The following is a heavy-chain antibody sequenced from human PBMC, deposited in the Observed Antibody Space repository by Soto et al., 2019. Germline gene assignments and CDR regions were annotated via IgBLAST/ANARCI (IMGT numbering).Heavy chain of an antibody. V-gene: IGHV3-23*01. Sequence: GGSLRLSCAASGFTFSSYAMSWVRQAPGKGLEWVSAISGSGGSTYYADSVKGRFTISRDNSKNTLYLQMNSLRAEDTAVYYCHRYNWNYGVAVGYWGQGTLVTVSS. D-gene: IGHD1-7*01. CDR2: ISGSGGST. CDR3: HRYNWNYGVAVGY. J-gene: IGHJ4*02. CDR1: GFTFSSYA.